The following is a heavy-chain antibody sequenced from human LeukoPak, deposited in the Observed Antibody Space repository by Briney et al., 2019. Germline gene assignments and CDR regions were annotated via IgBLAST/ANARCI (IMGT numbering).Heavy chain of an antibody. Sequence: GGALRLSCAASGFTFSSYSMNWVRQAPGKGLEWVSSISSSSSYIYYADSVKGRFTISRDNAKNSLYLQMNSLRAEDTAVYYCARESITIFGVVTTWGQGTLVTVSS. CDR1: GFTFSSYS. V-gene: IGHV3-21*01. CDR2: ISSSSSYI. D-gene: IGHD3-3*01. J-gene: IGHJ5*02. CDR3: ARESITIFGVVTT.